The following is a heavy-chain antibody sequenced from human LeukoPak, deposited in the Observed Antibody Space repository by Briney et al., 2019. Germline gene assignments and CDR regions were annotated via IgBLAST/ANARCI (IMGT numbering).Heavy chain of an antibody. CDR1: GLIFGSHW. Sequence: GGSLRLSCAASGLIFGSHWMHWVRQAPGKGLEWVSAISGSGGSTYYADSVKGRFTISRDNSKNTLYLQMNSLRAEDTAVYYCAKARIGLYYYDSSGYYFDYWGQGTLVTVSS. D-gene: IGHD3-22*01. CDR3: AKARIGLYYYDSSGYYFDY. J-gene: IGHJ4*02. V-gene: IGHV3-23*01. CDR2: ISGSGGST.